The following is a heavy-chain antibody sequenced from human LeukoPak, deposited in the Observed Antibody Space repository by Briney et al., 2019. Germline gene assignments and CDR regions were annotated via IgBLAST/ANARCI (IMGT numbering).Heavy chain of an antibody. V-gene: IGHV4-34*01. Sequence: SETLSLTCAVYGGSFSGYYWSWIRQPPGKGLEWIGEINHSGSTNYNPSLKSRVTISVDTSKNQFSLKLSSVTAADTAVYYCARMTTYYYDSSGYLAYWGQGTLSPSPQ. J-gene: IGHJ4*02. CDR1: GGSFSGYY. D-gene: IGHD3-22*01. CDR2: INHSGST. CDR3: ARMTTYYYDSSGYLAY.